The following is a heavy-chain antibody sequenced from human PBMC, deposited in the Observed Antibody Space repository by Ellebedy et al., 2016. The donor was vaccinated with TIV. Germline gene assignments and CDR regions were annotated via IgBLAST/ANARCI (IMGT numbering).Heavy chain of an antibody. CDR1: GYTFTGYY. D-gene: IGHD6-13*01. V-gene: IGHV1-2*02. CDR2: INPNSGGT. J-gene: IGHJ4*02. Sequence: ASVKVSXXASGYTFTGYYMHWVRQAPGQGLEWMGWINPNSGGTNYAQKFQGRVTITRDTSASTAYMELSRLRSDDTAVYYCARVSSWYIDYWGQGTLVTVSS. CDR3: ARVSSWYIDY.